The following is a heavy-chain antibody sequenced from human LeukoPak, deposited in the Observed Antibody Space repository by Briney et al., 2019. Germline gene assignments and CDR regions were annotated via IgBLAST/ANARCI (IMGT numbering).Heavy chain of an antibody. CDR3: ARGLLPTSRYNWFDP. V-gene: IGHV1-2*04. D-gene: IGHD6-13*01. CDR1: EYTFTGYY. CDR2: INPNCGGT. Sequence: ASVKVSCKASEYTFTGYYMHWVRQAPGQGLEWMGWINPNCGGTNYAQKFQGWVTMTRDTSISTAYMELSRLRSDDTAVYYCARGLLPTSRYNWFDPWGQGTLVTVSS. J-gene: IGHJ5*02.